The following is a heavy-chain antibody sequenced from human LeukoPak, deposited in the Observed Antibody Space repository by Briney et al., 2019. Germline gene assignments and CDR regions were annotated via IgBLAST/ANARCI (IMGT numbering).Heavy chain of an antibody. V-gene: IGHV1-2*02. CDR1: GGTFSSYD. CDR3: ARGGKYGCSGGSCYADS. Sequence: GASVKVSCKASGGTFSSYDTRWVRQAPGQGLEWMGWINSNRGRTHYIQDFQGRVTMTRDTSISTAYMEVSRLRSDDTAVYYCARGGKYGCSGGSCYADSWGQGTLVTVSS. J-gene: IGHJ5*01. D-gene: IGHD2-15*01. CDR2: INSNRGRT.